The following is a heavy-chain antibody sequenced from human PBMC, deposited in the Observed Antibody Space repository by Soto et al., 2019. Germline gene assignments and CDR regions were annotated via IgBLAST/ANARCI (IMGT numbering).Heavy chain of an antibody. CDR3: AVGMAGLDV. Sequence: EVQLVESGGGLVQPGGSLRLSCAASGLSFNIYWMHWVRQVPGKGLVWLARINSDGSHTIYVDSVKGRFTISRDNAKNTVFLQMDSLRDEDTGVYYCAVGMAGLDVWGQGTTVTVSS. V-gene: IGHV3-74*01. CDR1: GLSFNIYW. CDR2: INSDGSHT. J-gene: IGHJ6*02.